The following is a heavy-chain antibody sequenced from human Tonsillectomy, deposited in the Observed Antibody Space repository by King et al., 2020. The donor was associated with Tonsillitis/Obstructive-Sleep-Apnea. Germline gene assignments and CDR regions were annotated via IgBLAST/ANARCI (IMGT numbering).Heavy chain of an antibody. CDR2: IYPDDSDT. J-gene: IGHJ4*02. D-gene: IGHD6-13*01. V-gene: IGHV5-51*01. CDR1: GYSFTTYW. Sequence: QLVQSGAEVKKPGESLRISCQASGYSFTTYWIGWVRQMPGKGLEWMGIIYPDDSDTRYSPSFQGQVTFSADKSISTAYLQWSSLKASDTAIYYCATSSGYSTNWAYHFDYWGQGTQVTVSS. CDR3: ATSSGYSTNWAYHFDY.